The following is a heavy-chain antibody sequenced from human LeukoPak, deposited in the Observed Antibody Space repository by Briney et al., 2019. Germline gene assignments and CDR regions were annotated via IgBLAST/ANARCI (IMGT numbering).Heavy chain of an antibody. CDR2: INPNSGGT. Sequence: GASVKVSCKASGYTFTGYYMHWVRQAPGQGLEWMGWINPNSGGTNYAQKFQGRVTMTRDTSISTAYMELSRLRSDDTAVYYCAREGGYGPESYYYYMDVWGKGTTVTVSS. CDR1: GYTFTGYY. CDR3: AREGGYGPESYYYYMDV. V-gene: IGHV1-2*02. J-gene: IGHJ6*03. D-gene: IGHD5-12*01.